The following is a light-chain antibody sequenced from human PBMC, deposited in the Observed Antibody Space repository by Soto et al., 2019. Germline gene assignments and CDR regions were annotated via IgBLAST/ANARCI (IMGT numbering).Light chain of an antibody. CDR3: QHRSL. CDR2: DSS. CDR1: QRVGSY. V-gene: IGKV3-11*01. J-gene: IGKJ4*01. Sequence: VLTQPPATLSLSPGERATLSCRASQRVGSYLAWYQQKPGQAPRLLIYDSSKRAAGIPARFNGSGSETDFTRTISSLEPEDSAVYYCQHRSLFGGGTKVEIK.